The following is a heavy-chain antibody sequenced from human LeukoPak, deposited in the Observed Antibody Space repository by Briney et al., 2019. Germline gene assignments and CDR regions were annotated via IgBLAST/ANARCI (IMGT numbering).Heavy chain of an antibody. Sequence: QAGGSLRLSCAASGFTFSSYWMSWVRQAPGKGLEWVANIKQDGSEKYYVDSVKGRFTISRDNAKNSLYLQMNSLRAEDTAVYYCARDRPIAIFGVASYFDYWGQGTLVTASS. CDR3: ARDRPIAIFGVASYFDY. CDR2: IKQDGSEK. V-gene: IGHV3-7*01. J-gene: IGHJ4*02. D-gene: IGHD3-3*01. CDR1: GFTFSSYW.